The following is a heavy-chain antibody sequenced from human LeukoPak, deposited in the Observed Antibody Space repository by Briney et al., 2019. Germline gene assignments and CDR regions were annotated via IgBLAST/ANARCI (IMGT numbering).Heavy chain of an antibody. D-gene: IGHD2-2*01. CDR1: GFTFSSSW. CDR3: ARDPCHGALDY. V-gene: IGHV3-7*03. Sequence: PGGSLRLSCVASGFTFSSSWMSWVRRAPGKGLEWVANIKQDGTEEYYEDSVRGRFSISKDNAKNSLYLQMNSLRAEDTAVYYCARDPCHGALDYWGQGALVTVSS. CDR2: IKQDGTEE. J-gene: IGHJ4*02.